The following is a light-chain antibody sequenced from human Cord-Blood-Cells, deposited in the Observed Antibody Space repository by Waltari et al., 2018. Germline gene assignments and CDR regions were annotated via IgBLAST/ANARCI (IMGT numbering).Light chain of an antibody. J-gene: IGKJ4*01. CDR3: QQSYTPLT. Sequence: DIQMTQSPSSLSASVGHRVTITCRASQSISSYLNWYQQKPGKPPKLLIYAASSLQSGVPSRFSGSGSGTDFTLTISSLQPEDFATYYCQQSYTPLTFGGGTKVEIK. CDR2: AAS. CDR1: QSISSY. V-gene: IGKV1-39*01.